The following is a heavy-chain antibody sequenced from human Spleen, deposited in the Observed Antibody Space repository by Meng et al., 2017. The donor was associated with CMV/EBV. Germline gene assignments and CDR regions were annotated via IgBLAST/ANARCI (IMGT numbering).Heavy chain of an antibody. CDR1: GFNFGDYA. J-gene: IGHJ6*02. CDR3: TRDRVDFWSGYLSYYYGMDV. V-gene: IGHV3-49*04. D-gene: IGHD3-3*01. Sequence: GESLKISCTVSGFNFGDYAMTWVRQAPGKGLEWVGRSRSKAYGGTTEYAASVKGRFTISRDDSKSIAYLQMNSLKTEDTAVYYCTRDRVDFWSGYLSYYYGMDVWGQGTTVTVSS. CDR2: SRSKAYGGTT.